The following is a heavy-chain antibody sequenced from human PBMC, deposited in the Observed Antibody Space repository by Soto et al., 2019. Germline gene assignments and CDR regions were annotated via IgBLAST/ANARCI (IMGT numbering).Heavy chain of an antibody. CDR1: GCSVSSVSYY. CDR3: ARGEVGALAGWFAP. V-gene: IGHV4-61*01. J-gene: IGHJ5*02. CDR2: IYYSGST. Sequence: QVQLQESGPGLVKPSETLSLTCTVSGCSVSSVSYYWSWIRQPPGKGLEWIGYIYYSGSTNYNPSLQSRVTISVDTSKNQFSLQLSSVTAADTAVYYCARGEVGALAGWFAPWGQGTLVTVSS. D-gene: IGHD1-26*01.